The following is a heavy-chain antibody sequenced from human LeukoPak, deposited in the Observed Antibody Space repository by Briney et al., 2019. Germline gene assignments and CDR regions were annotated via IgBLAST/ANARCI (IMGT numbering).Heavy chain of an antibody. CDR1: GFTFNDYA. CDR3: ARDLYQLLFGMDV. CDR2: ISSSSSYI. V-gene: IGHV3-21*01. D-gene: IGHD2-2*01. J-gene: IGHJ6*02. Sequence: GGSLRLSCAPSGFTFNDYAMHWVRQAPGKGLEWVSSISSSSSYIYYADSVKGRFTISRDNAKNSLYLQMNSLRAEDTAVYYCARDLYQLLFGMDVWGQGTTVTVSS.